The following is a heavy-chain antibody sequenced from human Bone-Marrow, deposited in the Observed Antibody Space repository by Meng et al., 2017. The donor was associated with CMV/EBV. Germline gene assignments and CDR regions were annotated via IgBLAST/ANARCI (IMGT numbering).Heavy chain of an antibody. V-gene: IGHV4-39*07. Sequence: SETLSLTCTVSGGSISSSSYYWGWIRQPPGKGLEWIGSIYYSGSTYYNPSLKSRVTISEQTSKNRFSLKLSSVTAADTAVYYCARDRSGWGYFDYWGQGTMVTVSS. CDR2: IYYSGST. CDR1: GGSISSSSYY. D-gene: IGHD3-22*01. CDR3: ARDRSGWGYFDY. J-gene: IGHJ4*02.